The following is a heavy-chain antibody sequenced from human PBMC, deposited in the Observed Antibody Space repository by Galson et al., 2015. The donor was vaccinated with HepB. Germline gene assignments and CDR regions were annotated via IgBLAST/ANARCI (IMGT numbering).Heavy chain of an antibody. Sequence: SLRLSCAASGFSFSTAWMSWVRQAPGMGLQWVASIKEDGSETYYADSSVKGRVIISRDNAKNSLYLQMDSLRADDTAVYYCARDLRYPRDYWGQGALVTVSA. V-gene: IGHV3-7*03. J-gene: IGHJ4*02. CDR2: IKEDGSET. CDR3: ARDLRYPRDY. CDR1: GFSFSTAW. D-gene: IGHD4-17*01.